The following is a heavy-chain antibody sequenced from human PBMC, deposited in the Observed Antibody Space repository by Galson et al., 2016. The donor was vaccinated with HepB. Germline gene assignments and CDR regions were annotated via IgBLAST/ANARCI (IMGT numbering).Heavy chain of an antibody. CDR2: ISSSSSYI. V-gene: IGHV3-21*01. Sequence: SLRLSCAASGFTFSSYSMNWVRQAPGKGLEWVSSISSSSSYIYYADSLIGRFTISSDNAKNSLYLQMNSLRAEDTAVYYCATYVDAFDIWGQGTMVTVSS. CDR1: GFTFSSYS. J-gene: IGHJ3*02. D-gene: IGHD2-8*01. CDR3: ATYVDAFDI.